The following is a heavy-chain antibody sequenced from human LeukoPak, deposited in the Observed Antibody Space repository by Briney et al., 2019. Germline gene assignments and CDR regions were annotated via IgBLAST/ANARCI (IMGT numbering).Heavy chain of an antibody. Sequence: SETLSLTCTVSGGSISSYYWSWIRQPAGKGLEWIGRIYTSGSTNYNPSLKSRVTISVDRSKNQFSLKLSSVTAADTAVYYCARVKSSSSPFDIWGQGTMVTVSS. J-gene: IGHJ3*02. V-gene: IGHV4-4*07. D-gene: IGHD6-6*01. CDR2: IYTSGST. CDR3: ARVKSSSSPFDI. CDR1: GGSISSYY.